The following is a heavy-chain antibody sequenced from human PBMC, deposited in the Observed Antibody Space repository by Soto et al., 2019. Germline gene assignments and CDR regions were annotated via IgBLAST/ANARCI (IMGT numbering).Heavy chain of an antibody. V-gene: IGHV1-18*01. Sequence: ASVKVSCKASGGTFSSYTISWVRQAPGQGLEWMGWISAYNGNTNYAQKFQGRVTMTTDTSTSTVYMELSSLRSEDTAVYYCARLYCSGGSCYGIDYWGQGTLVTVSS. CDR3: ARLYCSGGSCYGIDY. CDR1: GGTFSSYT. D-gene: IGHD2-15*01. CDR2: ISAYNGNT. J-gene: IGHJ4*02.